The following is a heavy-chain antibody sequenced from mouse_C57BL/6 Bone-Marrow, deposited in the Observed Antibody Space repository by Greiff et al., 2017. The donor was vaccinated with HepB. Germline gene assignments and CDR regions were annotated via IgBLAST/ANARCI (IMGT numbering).Heavy chain of an antibody. J-gene: IGHJ3*01. CDR3: ASYSNYFAY. Sequence: VQLKESGPELVKPGASVKISCKASGYSFTGYYMNWVKQSPEKSLEWIGEINPSTGGTTYNQKFKATATLTVDKSSSTAYMQLKSLTSEDSAVYYCASYSNYFAYWGQGTLVTVSA. V-gene: IGHV1-42*01. CDR2: INPSTGGT. D-gene: IGHD2-5*01. CDR1: GYSFTGYY.